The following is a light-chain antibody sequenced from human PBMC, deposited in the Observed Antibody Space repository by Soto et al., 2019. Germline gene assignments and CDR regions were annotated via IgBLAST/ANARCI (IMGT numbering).Light chain of an antibody. CDR3: GTYDDSLSGHV. CDR1: SSNIGNNA. J-gene: IGLJ1*01. CDR2: SNN. V-gene: IGLV1-44*01. Sequence: QSVLTQPPSASGTPGQGVTISCSGSSSNIGNNAVNWYQHLPGTAPKLLTYSNNERPSGIPDRFSGSKSGTSASLAISGLQSEDEAHYYCGTYDDSLSGHVFGTGTKVTVL.